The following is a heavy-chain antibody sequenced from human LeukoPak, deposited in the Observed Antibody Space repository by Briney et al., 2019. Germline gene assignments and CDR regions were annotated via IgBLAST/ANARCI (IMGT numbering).Heavy chain of an antibody. CDR1: GRSISSYY. V-gene: IGHV4-4*07. CDR2: IYTSGST. CDR3: ARGGYYYGSGSFWYNWFDP. D-gene: IGHD3-10*01. Sequence: SETLSLTCTVSGRSISSYYWSWVRQPAGKGLEWIGRIYTSGSTNYSPSLKSRVTMSVDTSKNQFSLKLSSVTAADTAVYYCARGGYYYGSGSFWYNWFDPWGQGTLVTVSS. J-gene: IGHJ5*02.